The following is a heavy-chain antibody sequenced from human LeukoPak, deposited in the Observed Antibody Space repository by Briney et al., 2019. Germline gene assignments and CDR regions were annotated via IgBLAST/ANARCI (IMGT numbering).Heavy chain of an antibody. Sequence: PSETLSLTCTVSGGSISSGSYYWCWIRQPAGRGLEGIGRIYTSGSTNYNPSLTSRATISIDTSTTQFSLQLPSLPAPALAINYCARGIASCGDSGYWGQGILVTVSS. J-gene: IGHJ4*02. CDR1: GGSISSGSYY. V-gene: IGHV4-61*02. D-gene: IGHD4-17*01. CDR3: ARGIASCGDSGY. CDR2: IYTSGST.